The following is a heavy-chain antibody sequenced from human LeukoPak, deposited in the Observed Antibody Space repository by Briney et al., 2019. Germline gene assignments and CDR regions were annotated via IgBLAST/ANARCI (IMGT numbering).Heavy chain of an antibody. J-gene: IGHJ5*02. V-gene: IGHV3-23*01. D-gene: IGHD3-22*01. CDR2: ISGSGGST. CDR3: XXXDMXVVVITT. CDR1: GFTFSSYA. Sequence: GESLRLSCAASGFTFSSYAMSWVRQAPGKGLEWVSAISGSGGSTYYADSVKGRFTISRDNSKNTLYLQMNSLRAEDTAVYYXXXXDMXVVVITTWGQGTLVTVSS.